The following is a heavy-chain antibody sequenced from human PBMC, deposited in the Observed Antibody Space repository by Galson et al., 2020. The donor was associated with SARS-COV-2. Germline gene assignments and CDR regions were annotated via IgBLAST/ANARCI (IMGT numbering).Heavy chain of an antibody. Sequence: SVKVSCKASGGTFSSYAISWVRQAPGQGLEWMGGNIPIFGTANYAQKFQGRVTITPDQSTSTAYMELSSLRSEDTAVYYCARDYDILTGYYNQDYYYYYVMDVWGQGTTGTVAS. CDR3: ARDYDILTGYYNQDYYYYYVMDV. V-gene: IGHV1-69*13. D-gene: IGHD3-9*01. CDR1: GGTFSSYA. J-gene: IGHJ6*02. CDR2: NIPIFGTA.